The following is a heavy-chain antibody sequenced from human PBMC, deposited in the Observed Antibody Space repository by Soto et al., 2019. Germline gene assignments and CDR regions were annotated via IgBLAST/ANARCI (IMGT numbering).Heavy chain of an antibody. D-gene: IGHD5-12*01. J-gene: IGHJ4*02. CDR3: ARAKMATFPSVVAPLDY. V-gene: IGHV3-48*03. Sequence: EVQLVESGGGLVQPGGSLRLSCAASGFTFSSYEMNWVRQAPGKGLEWVSYISSSGSTIYYADSVKGRFTISRDNAKNSLYLQMNSLRAEDTAVYYCARAKMATFPSVVAPLDYWGQGTLVTVSS. CDR2: ISSSGSTI. CDR1: GFTFSSYE.